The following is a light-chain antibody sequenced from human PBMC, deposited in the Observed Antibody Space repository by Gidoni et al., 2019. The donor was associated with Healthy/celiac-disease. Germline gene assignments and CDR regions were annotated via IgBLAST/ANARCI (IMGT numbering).Light chain of an antibody. J-gene: IGKJ2*01. CDR1: QDISNY. CDR3: QQYDNLPYT. CDR2: DAS. V-gene: IGKV1-33*01. Sequence: DIQMTQSPSSLSASVGDRVTITCQASQDISNYLNWSQQKPGKAPKRLIYDASNLETGVASRFSGSGSGTDFTFTISSLQPEDIATYYCQQYDNLPYTFGQGTKLEIK.